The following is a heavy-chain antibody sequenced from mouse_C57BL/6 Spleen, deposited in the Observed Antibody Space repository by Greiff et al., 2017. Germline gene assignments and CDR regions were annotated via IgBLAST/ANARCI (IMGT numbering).Heavy chain of an antibody. CDR2: ISSGSSTI. D-gene: IGHD2-5*01. Sequence: EVKLMESGGGLVKPGGSLKLSCAASGFTFSDYGMHWVRQAPEKGLEWVAYISSGSSTIYYADTVKGRFTISRDNAKNTLFLQMTSLRSEDTAMYYCARKYYSNYFDYWGQGTTLTVSS. V-gene: IGHV5-17*01. CDR3: ARKYYSNYFDY. J-gene: IGHJ2*01. CDR1: GFTFSDYG.